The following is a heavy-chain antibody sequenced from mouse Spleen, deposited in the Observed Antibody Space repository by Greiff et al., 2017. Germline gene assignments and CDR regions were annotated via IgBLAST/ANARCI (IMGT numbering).Heavy chain of an antibody. D-gene: IGHD1-1*01. V-gene: IGHV2-6-1*01. CDR3: ARHDYYGSSYGWFAY. CDR1: GFSLTSYG. J-gene: IGHJ3*01. Sequence: VKLMETGPGLVAPSQSLSITCTVSGFSLTSYGVHWVRQPPGKGLEWLVVIWSDGSTNYNSALKSRLSISKDNSKSQVFLKMNSLQTDDTAMYYCARHDYYGSSYGWFAYWGQGTLVPVSA. CDR2: IWSDGST.